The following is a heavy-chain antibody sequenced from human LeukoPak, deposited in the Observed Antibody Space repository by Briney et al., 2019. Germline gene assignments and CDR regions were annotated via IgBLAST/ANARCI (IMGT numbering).Heavy chain of an antibody. CDR2: ISYDGSNK. D-gene: IGHD2-15*01. Sequence: GGSLRLSCAASGFTFSSYGMHWVRQAPGKGLEWVAVISYDGSNKYYADSVKDRFTISRDNSKNTLYLQMNSLRAEDTAVYYCAKSGLNRFDYWGQGTLVTVSS. CDR3: AKSGLNRFDY. CDR1: GFTFSSYG. V-gene: IGHV3-30*18. J-gene: IGHJ4*02.